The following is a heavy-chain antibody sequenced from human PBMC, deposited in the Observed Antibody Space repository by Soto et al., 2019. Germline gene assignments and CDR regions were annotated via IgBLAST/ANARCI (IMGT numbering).Heavy chain of an antibody. V-gene: IGHV3-23*01. Sequence: GGSLRLSCAASGFTFSSYAMSWVRQAPGKGLKWVSAISGSGGSTYYADSVKGRFTISRDNSKNTLYLQMNSLRAEDTAVYYCAIGQKYSSSYGLFVYSYWGQGTLVIVSS. CDR1: GFTFSSYA. D-gene: IGHD6-6*01. CDR2: ISGSGGST. J-gene: IGHJ4*02. CDR3: AIGQKYSSSYGLFVYSY.